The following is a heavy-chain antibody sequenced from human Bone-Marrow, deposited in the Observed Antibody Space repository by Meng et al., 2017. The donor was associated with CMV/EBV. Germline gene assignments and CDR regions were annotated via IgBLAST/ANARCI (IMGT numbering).Heavy chain of an antibody. CDR3: ARIGYNWNLFDY. CDR1: GASISGSNYY. Sequence: GSLRLSCTVSGASISGSNYYWGWIRQPPGKGLEWIASIYYSGSTYYNPSLKSRVTISVDTSKNQFSLKLTSVTAADTAVYYCARIGYNWNLFDYWGQGTLVTVSS. J-gene: IGHJ4*02. V-gene: IGHV4-39*07. D-gene: IGHD1-20*01. CDR2: IYYSGST.